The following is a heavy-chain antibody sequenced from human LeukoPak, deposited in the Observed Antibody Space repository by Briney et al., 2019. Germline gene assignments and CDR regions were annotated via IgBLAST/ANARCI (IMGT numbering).Heavy chain of an antibody. CDR1: GGSISSGGYS. D-gene: IGHD6-13*01. Sequence: SETLSLTCAVSGGSISSGGYSWSWIRQPPGKGLEWIGYIYHSGSTYYNPSLKSRVTISVDRSKNQFSLKLSSVTAADTAVYYCAREIAGIGYWGQGTLVTVSS. V-gene: IGHV4-30-2*01. CDR3: AREIAGIGY. J-gene: IGHJ4*02. CDR2: IYHSGST.